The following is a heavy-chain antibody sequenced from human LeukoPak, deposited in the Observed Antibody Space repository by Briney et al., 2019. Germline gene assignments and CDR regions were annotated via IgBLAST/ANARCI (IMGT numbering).Heavy chain of an antibody. V-gene: IGHV4-59*01. D-gene: IGHD4-11*01. CDR2: IYYSGRT. CDR1: GGSISSDY. Sequence: SETLSLTCTVSGGSISSDYWSWIRQPPGKGLEWIGYIYYSGRTYYNPSLKSRITISVDTSKNQFSLKLSSVSAADTAVYYCARGFYSPHYWGQGTLVSVSS. CDR3: ARGFYSPHY. J-gene: IGHJ4*02.